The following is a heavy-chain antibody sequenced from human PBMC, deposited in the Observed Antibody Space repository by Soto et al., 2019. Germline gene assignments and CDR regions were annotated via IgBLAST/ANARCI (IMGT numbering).Heavy chain of an antibody. J-gene: IGHJ3*02. CDR2: ISVYNGNT. CDR1: GYAFTSYG. CDR3: AREPKGKGTVVTRYDFDI. V-gene: IGHV1-18*04. Sequence: ASVXVSCKACGYAFTSYGIIWVRQAPGQGLEWMGWISVYNGNTNYAQKLQGRVTMTTDTSTSTAYMELRSLRSDDTAVYYCAREPKGKGTVVTRYDFDIWGQGTMVTVSS. D-gene: IGHD2-21*02.